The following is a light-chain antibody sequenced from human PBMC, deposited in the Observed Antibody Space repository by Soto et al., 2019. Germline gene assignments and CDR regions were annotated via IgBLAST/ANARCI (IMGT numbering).Light chain of an antibody. CDR3: STYVGGYTRDV. V-gene: IGLV2-11*01. CDR1: SSVVGGYTY. CDR2: DVN. J-gene: IGLJ1*01. Sequence: QSAPAQPRSVYRSPGQSVALSCSGTSSVVGGYTYVSWDTQQPGKGPQRIIYDVNKRPPGVPDRVSGSKSGNTASLTLSGLQAQDDADYYCSTYVGGYTRDVFGTGKQVTGL.